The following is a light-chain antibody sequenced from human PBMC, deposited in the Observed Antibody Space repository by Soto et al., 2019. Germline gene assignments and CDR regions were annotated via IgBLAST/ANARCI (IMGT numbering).Light chain of an antibody. J-gene: IGLJ3*02. CDR2: EVS. V-gene: IGLV2-14*02. CDR3: SSYTSSSTPWV. CDR1: SSDIGTFDL. Sequence: QSALTQPASVSGSPGQSITISCTGTSSDIGTFDLVSWYQHHPGKAPKVLIYEVSNRPSGVSNRFSGSKSGNTASLTISGLQAEDEADYYCSSYTSSSTPWVFGGGTKLTVL.